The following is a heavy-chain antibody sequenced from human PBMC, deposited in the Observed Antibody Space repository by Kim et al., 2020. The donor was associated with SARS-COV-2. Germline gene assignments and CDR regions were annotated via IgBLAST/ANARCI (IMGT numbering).Heavy chain of an antibody. Sequence: ASVKVSCKASGYTFTGYYMHWVRQAPGQGLEWMGWINPNTGGTNYAQKFQGWVTLTRDTSISTAYMELTSDDTAVYYCARGVSPWDYSSGWYGSDYWGQGTLVTVSS. V-gene: IGHV1-2*04. CDR3: ARGVSPWDYSSGWYGSDY. J-gene: IGHJ4*02. CDR1: GYTFTGYY. CDR2: INPNTGGT. D-gene: IGHD6-19*01.